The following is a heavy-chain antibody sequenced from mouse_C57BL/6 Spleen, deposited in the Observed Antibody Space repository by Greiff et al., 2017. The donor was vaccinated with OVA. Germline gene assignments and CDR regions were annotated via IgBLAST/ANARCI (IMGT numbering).Heavy chain of an antibody. CDR1: GYAFTNYL. CDR3: ARTGGWPTPGDWYFDV. V-gene: IGHV1-54*01. CDR2: INPGSGGT. Sequence: VKLVESGAELVRPGTSVKVSCKASGYAFTNYLIEWVKQRPGQGLEWIGVINPGSGGTNYNEKFKGKATLTADKSSSTAYMQLSSLTSEDSAVYFGARTGGWPTPGDWYFDVWGTGTTVTVSS. D-gene: IGHD2-3*01. J-gene: IGHJ1*03.